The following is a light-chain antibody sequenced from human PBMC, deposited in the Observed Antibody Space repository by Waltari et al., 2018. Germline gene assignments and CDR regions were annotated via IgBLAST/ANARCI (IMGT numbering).Light chain of an antibody. Sequence: LVRNPSTSPSTSTRAAVRLTSTLTSYQNCHAIASHHQQPEKGPRYLMKLNSDGSHNKGAGIPDRFSGSSSGADGSLTISGLQSEDEADYYCQTWGTGIHGVFGGGTKLTVL. CDR2: LNSDGSH. J-gene: IGLJ2*01. CDR1: SYQNCHA. V-gene: IGLV4-69*01. CDR3: QTWGTGIHGV.